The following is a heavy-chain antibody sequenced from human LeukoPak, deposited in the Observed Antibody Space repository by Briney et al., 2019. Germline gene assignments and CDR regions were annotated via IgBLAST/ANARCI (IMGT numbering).Heavy chain of an antibody. J-gene: IGHJ4*02. D-gene: IGHD3-22*01. CDR3: AKGGDSSGYYYYFDY. CDR1: GFTFNNYA. Sequence: GGSLRLSCAASGFTFNNYAMTWVRQTPGKGLEWVSVISGSGGSTYYADSVKGRFTISRDNSKNTLYLQMNSLRAEDTAVYYCAKGGDSSGYYYYFDYWGQGTLVTASS. CDR2: ISGSGGST. V-gene: IGHV3-23*01.